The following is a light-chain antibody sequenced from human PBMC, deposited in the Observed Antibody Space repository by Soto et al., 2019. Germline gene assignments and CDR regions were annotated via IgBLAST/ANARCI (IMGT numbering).Light chain of an antibody. CDR1: HSISRD. CDR3: QQYSDLPMT. V-gene: IGKV3D-15*02. J-gene: IGKJ5*01. CDR2: GAS. Sequence: ETVMTQSPATLSVSPGERATLSCRASHSISRDLAWYQQRPGQVPRLLIYGASRRATGIPDRFSGSASGTDFTLTISRLEPEDFAVYFCQQYSDLPMTFGQGTRLEIK.